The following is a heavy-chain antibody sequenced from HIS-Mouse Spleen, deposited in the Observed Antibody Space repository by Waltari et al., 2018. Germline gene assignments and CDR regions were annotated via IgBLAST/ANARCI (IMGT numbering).Heavy chain of an antibody. V-gene: IGHV3-30*18. J-gene: IGHJ4*02. CDR1: GFTFSSYG. D-gene: IGHD1-1*01. Sequence: QVQLVESGGGVVQPGRSLRLSCAASGFTFSSYGMHRVRQAPGKGLEWVEVISYDGSNKYYGHSVKGRFTISRNNSKSTLYLQMNSLRAEETAVYYCAKWGGLTWDPTDNDFDYWGRGTLVTVSS. CDR2: ISYDGSNK. CDR3: AKWGGLTWDPTDNDFDY.